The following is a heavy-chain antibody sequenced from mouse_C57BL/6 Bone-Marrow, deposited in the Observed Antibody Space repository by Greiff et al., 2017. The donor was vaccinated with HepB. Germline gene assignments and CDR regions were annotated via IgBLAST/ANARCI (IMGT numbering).Heavy chain of an antibody. CDR3: AREGSSGYQFAY. CDR1: GYTFTNYW. J-gene: IGHJ3*01. V-gene: IGHV1-63*01. CDR2: IYPGGGYT. D-gene: IGHD3-2*02. Sequence: VKLMESGAELVRPGTSVKMSCKASGYTFTNYWIGWAKQRPGHGLEWIGDIYPGGGYTNYNEKFKGKATLTADKSSSTAYMQFSSLTSEDSAIYYCAREGSSGYQFAYWGQGTLVTVSA.